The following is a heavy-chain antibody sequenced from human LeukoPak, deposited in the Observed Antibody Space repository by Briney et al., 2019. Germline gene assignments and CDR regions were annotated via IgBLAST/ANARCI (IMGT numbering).Heavy chain of an antibody. Sequence: ASVKVSCKASGYTFTGYYMHWVRQAPGQGLEWMGWINPNSGGTNYAQKFQGRVTMIRDTSISTAYMELSRLRSDDTAVYYCARGVGYNYYYGMDVWGQGTTVTVSS. V-gene: IGHV1-2*02. CDR2: INPNSGGT. CDR1: GYTFTGYY. CDR3: ARGVGYNYYYGMDV. J-gene: IGHJ6*02.